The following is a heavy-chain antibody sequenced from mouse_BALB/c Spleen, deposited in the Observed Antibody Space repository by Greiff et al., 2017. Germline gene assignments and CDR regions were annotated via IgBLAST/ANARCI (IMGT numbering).Heavy chain of an antibody. D-gene: IGHD4-1*02. CDR2: ISSGGSYT. CDR1: GFTFSSYA. V-gene: IGHV5-9-4*01. J-gene: IGHJ2*01. Sequence: EVHLVESGGGLVKPGGSLKLSCAASGFTFSSYAMSWVRQSPEKRLEWVAEISSGGSYTYYPDTVTGRFTISRDNAKNTLYLEMSSLRSEDTAMYYCARDQLGNGGYYFDYWGQGTTLTVSS. CDR3: ARDQLGNGGYYFDY.